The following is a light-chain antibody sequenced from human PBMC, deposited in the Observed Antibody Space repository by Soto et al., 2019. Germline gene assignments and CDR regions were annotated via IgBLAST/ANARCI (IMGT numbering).Light chain of an antibody. J-gene: IGKJ2*01. CDR2: KVS. CDR3: MQGTYCPYI. V-gene: IGKV2-30*01. CDR1: ESVLYSDGNSY. Sequence: DVVMTQSPLSLTVTLGQSASVSCRSSESVLYSDGNSYLSWFQQRPGQSPRRLIYKVSNRDSGAPERFGGSGSDTDFQRKISGVEAEEVGFYYCMQGTYCPYIFGQGTQLEIK.